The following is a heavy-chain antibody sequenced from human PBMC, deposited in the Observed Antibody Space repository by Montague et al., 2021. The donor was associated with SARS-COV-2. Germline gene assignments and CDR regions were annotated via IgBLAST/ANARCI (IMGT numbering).Heavy chain of an antibody. Sequence: CAISGDSVSTNSGTWNWVRLSPSRGLEWLGRTYYRSERYSDYSVSVKSRISINPDTSKNQFSLQLNSVTPEDTAVYYCAGAERGSCGDGNCYQYFFNYWGQGTLVAVSS. J-gene: IGHJ4*02. CDR2: TYYRSERYS. V-gene: IGHV6-1*01. D-gene: IGHD2-15*01. CDR1: GDSVSTNSGT. CDR3: AGAERGSCGDGNCYQYFFNY.